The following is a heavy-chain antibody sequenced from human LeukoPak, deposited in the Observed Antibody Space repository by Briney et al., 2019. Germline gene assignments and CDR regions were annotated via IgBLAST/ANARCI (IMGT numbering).Heavy chain of an antibody. D-gene: IGHD1-1*01. CDR1: GLIFSNAW. J-gene: IGHJ4*02. V-gene: IGHV3-49*04. CDR2: IRSKAYGETA. Sequence: GGSLRLSCEASGLIFSNAWMNWVRQAPGKGLEWVGFIRSKAYGETADYAASVKGRFTISRDDSKAIAYLQMNSLKTEDTAVYHCTRDRGAYNLYDYWGQGTLVTVSS. CDR3: TRDRGAYNLYDY.